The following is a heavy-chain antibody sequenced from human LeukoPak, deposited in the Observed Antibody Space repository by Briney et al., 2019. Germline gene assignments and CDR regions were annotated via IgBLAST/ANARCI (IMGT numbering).Heavy chain of an antibody. CDR3: ARGGGLDV. D-gene: IGHD3-16*01. CDR1: GFTFSSYW. Sequence: GGSLRLSCAASGFTFSSYWMNWARQAPGKGLEWVASINHNGNANYYVDSVKGRFTISRDNAKNSLYLQMSNLRAEDTAVYFCARGGGLDVWGQGATVTVSS. V-gene: IGHV3-7*03. CDR2: INHNGNAN. J-gene: IGHJ6*02.